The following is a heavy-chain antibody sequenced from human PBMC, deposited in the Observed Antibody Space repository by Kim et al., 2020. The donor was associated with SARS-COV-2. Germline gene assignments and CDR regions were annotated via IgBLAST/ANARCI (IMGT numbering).Heavy chain of an antibody. CDR3: ARPGVLRDAFDI. D-gene: IGHD3-10*01. J-gene: IGHJ3*02. Sequence: NYSPSFQGHVTISADKSISTAYLQWSSLKASDTAMYYCARPGVLRDAFDIWGQGTMVTVSS. V-gene: IGHV5-10-1*01.